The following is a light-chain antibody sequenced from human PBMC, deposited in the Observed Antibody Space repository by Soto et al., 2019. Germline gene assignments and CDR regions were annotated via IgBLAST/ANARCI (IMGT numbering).Light chain of an antibody. CDR2: DVS. CDR1: QNVGGY. V-gene: IGKV3-11*01. CDR3: QQYNNCPFS. Sequence: EIMLTHSPATLSLSPGEIVTLSCGASQNVGGYLAWYQQKPGLAPRLLIYDVSNRATGVPARFSGSGSETDFTLTISGLRSEDSAVYFCQQYNNCPFSFGQGTRLEIK. J-gene: IGKJ5*01.